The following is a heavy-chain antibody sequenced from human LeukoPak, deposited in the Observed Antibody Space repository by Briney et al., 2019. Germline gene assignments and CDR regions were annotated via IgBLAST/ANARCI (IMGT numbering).Heavy chain of an antibody. CDR3: ARSSRYSGYDGDY. D-gene: IGHD5-12*01. V-gene: IGHV1-8*03. Sequence: ASVKVSCKASGYTFTSYDINWVRQATGQGLEWMGWMNPNSGNTGYAQKFQGRVTITRNTSISTAYMELSSLRSEDTAVYYCARSSRYSGYDGDYWGQGTLVTVSS. J-gene: IGHJ4*02. CDR1: GYTFTSYD. CDR2: MNPNSGNT.